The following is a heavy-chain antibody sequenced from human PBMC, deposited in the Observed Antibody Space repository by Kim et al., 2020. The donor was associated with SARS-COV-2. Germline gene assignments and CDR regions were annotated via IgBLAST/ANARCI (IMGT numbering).Heavy chain of an antibody. CDR2: ISYDGSNK. CDR3: ARDVGSSMDV. J-gene: IGHJ6*02. V-gene: IGHV3-30*04. Sequence: GGSLRLSCAASGFTFSSYAMLWVRQAPGKGLEWVAVISYDGSNKYYADSVKGRFTISRDNSKNTLYLQMNSLRAEDTAVYYCARDVGSSMDVWGQGTTVTVSS. D-gene: IGHD2-2*01. CDR1: GFTFSSYA.